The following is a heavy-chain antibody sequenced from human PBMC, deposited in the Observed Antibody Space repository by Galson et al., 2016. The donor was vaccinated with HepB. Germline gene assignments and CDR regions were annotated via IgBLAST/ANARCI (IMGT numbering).Heavy chain of an antibody. CDR2: IFYTGST. J-gene: IGHJ4*02. CDR3: ARHSRQLAPIDY. D-gene: IGHD6-6*01. Sequence: SETLSLTCTVSGGSIRITSYFWGWIRQPPGKGLEWIGSIFYTGSTYYNPSLKSRVTISVDTSKNQFTLKLNSMTAADTADYYCARHSRQLAPIDYWGQGTLVTVSS. V-gene: IGHV4-39*01. CDR1: GGSIRITSYF.